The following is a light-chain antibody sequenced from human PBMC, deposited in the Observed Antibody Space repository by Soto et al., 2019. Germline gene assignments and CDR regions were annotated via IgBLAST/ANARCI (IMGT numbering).Light chain of an antibody. CDR2: SNN. Sequence: QSVLTQPPSASGTPGQRITISCSGSSSNIGSHTVNWHQQVPGTAPKLLIYSNNERPSGVPDRFSGSKSGTSASLAISGLQSGDEADYYCAAWDDSLPAVFGGGTKVTVL. CDR3: AAWDDSLPAV. J-gene: IGLJ2*01. CDR1: SSNIGSHT. V-gene: IGLV1-44*01.